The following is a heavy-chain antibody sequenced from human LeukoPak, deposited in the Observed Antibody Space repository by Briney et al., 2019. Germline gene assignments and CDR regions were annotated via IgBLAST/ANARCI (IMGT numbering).Heavy chain of an antibody. CDR2: INHSGST. CDR3: ARGRWPGRSPLDY. D-gene: IGHD1-14*01. CDR1: GGSFSGYY. Sequence: SETLPLTCAVYGGSFSGYYWSWIRQPPGKGLEWIGEINHSGSTNYNPSFKSRVTISVDTSKNQFSLKLSSVTAADTAVYYCARGRWPGRSPLDYWGQGTLVTVSS. V-gene: IGHV4-34*01. J-gene: IGHJ4*02.